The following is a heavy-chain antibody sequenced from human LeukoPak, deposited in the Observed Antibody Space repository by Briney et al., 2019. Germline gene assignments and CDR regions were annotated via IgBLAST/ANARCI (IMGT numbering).Heavy chain of an antibody. CDR2: ISSSSTYI. D-gene: IGHD1-1*01. CDR3: AREEGVTGNAGGFDY. V-gene: IGHV3-21*01. J-gene: IGHJ4*02. CDR1: GFTFSTCS. Sequence: PGGSLRLSCAASGFTFSTCSMNWVRQAPGKGLEWVSSISSSSTYIYYSDSVKGRFTISRDNAKNSLYLQMNSLRADDTAVYYCAREEGVTGNAGGFDYWGQGTLVTVSS.